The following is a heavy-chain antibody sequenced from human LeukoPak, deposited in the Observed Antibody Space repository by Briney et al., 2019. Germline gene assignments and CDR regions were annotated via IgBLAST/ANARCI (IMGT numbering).Heavy chain of an antibody. CDR1: GGTFSSYA. Sequence: ASVKVSCKASGGTFSSYAISWVRQAPGQGLEWMGGIIPIFGTANYAQKFQGRVTITADKSTSTAYMELSSLRSEDTAVYYCARRNRYCSSTSCYVPFDYWGQGTLVTVSS. J-gene: IGHJ4*02. CDR3: ARRNRYCSSTSCYVPFDY. D-gene: IGHD2-2*01. CDR2: IIPIFGTA. V-gene: IGHV1-69*06.